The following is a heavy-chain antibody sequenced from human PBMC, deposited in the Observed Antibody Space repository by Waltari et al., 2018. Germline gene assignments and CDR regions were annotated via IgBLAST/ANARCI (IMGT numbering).Heavy chain of an antibody. CDR3: ARLPTEYYDSMGWGVLDQ. CDR2: RRNTGGA. CDR1: GDFPSDDP. D-gene: IGHD3-22*01. J-gene: IGHJ4*02. V-gene: IGHV4-59*08. Sequence: HVPLLEPGPGLVKPSGTLSLTCTVSGDFPSDDPWTWIRQHPGKGLEWIAYRRNTGGAKSTRSPGGRVTVTAATSKTRLPVGVASVTAADTAVYNCARLPTEYYDSMGWGVLDQWGQGVLVTVSS.